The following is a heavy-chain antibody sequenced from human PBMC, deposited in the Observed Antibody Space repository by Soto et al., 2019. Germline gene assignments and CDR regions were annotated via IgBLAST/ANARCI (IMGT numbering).Heavy chain of an antibody. CDR3: ARGSLSRYSSGPAAKYNWFDP. CDR2: INHSGST. CDR1: GGSLSGYY. Sequence: SETLSLTCAVYGGSLSGYYWSWIRQPPGKGLEWIGEINHSGSTNYNPSLKSRVTISVDTSKNQFSLKLSSVTAADTAVYYCARGSLSRYSSGPAAKYNWFDPWGRGTLVTVSS. J-gene: IGHJ5*02. V-gene: IGHV4-34*01. D-gene: IGHD6-19*01.